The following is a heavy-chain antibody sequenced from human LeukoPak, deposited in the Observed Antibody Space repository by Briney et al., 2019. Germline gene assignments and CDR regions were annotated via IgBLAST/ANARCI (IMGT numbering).Heavy chain of an antibody. V-gene: IGHV3-23*01. CDR1: GFTFSSYA. D-gene: IGHD3-3*01. Sequence: GGSLRLSCAASGFTFSSYAMSWVRQAPGKGLEWVSAISGSGGSTYYADSVKGRFTISRDNSKNTLYLQMNSLRAEDTAVYYCAKGPTVRFLGWPAGYFDYWGQGTLLTVSS. CDR3: AKGPTVRFLGWPAGYFDY. J-gene: IGHJ4*02. CDR2: ISGSGGST.